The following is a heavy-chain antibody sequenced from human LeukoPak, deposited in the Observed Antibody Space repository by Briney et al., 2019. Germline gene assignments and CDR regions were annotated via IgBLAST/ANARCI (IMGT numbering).Heavy chain of an antibody. CDR2: IYSGGST. D-gene: IGHD5-12*01. CDR3: VKDKYSDGFFDY. CDR1: GFTVSSNY. J-gene: IGHJ5*01. V-gene: IGHV3-53*05. Sequence: GGSLRLSCAASGFTVSSNYMSWVRQAPGKGLEWVSVIYSGGSTYYADSVKGRFTISRDNNKDSLYLQMNSLRVDDTAFYYCVKDKYSDGFFDYWGHGTLVTVSS.